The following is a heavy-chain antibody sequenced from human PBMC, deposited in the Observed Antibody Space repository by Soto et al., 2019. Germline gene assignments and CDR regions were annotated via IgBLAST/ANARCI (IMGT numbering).Heavy chain of an antibody. D-gene: IGHD3-3*01. CDR3: AKDITIFGVVTEYYFDY. Sequence: SLRLSCAASGFTFDDYAMHWVRQAPGKGLEWVSGISWNSGSIGYADSVKGRFTISRDNAKNSLYLQMNSLRAEDTALYYCAKDITIFGVVTEYYFDYWGQGTLVTVSS. V-gene: IGHV3-9*01. CDR2: ISWNSGSI. CDR1: GFTFDDYA. J-gene: IGHJ4*02.